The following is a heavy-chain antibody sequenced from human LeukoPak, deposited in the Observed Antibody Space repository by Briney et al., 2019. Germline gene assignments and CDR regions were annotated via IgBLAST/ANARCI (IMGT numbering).Heavy chain of an antibody. Sequence: SETLSLTCAVYGGSFSGYYWSWIRQPPGKGLEWIGEINHSGSTNYNPSLKSRVTISVDTSKNQFSLKLSSVTAADTAVYYCARGRGILTPWTAFVYWGQGTLVTVSS. CDR2: INHSGST. CDR3: ARGRGILTPWTAFVY. D-gene: IGHD3-9*01. J-gene: IGHJ4*02. CDR1: GGSFSGYY. V-gene: IGHV4-34*01.